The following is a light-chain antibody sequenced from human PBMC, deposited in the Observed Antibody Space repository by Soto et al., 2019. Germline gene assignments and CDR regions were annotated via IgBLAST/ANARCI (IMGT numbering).Light chain of an antibody. CDR1: QSVSSSY. V-gene: IGKV3-20*01. CDR3: QQYGSSPPLT. CDR2: GAS. Sequence: ESVLTQSPGTLYLSPGERATLSCRASQSVSSSYLAWYQQKPGQAPRLLIYGASSRATGIPDRFSGSGSGTDFTLTISRLEPEDFAVYYCQQYGSSPPLTFGGGTKVEIK. J-gene: IGKJ4*01.